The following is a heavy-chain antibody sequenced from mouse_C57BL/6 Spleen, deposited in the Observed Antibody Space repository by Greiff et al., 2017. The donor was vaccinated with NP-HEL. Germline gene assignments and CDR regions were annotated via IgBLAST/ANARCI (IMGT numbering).Heavy chain of an antibody. CDR2: ISDGGSYT. J-gene: IGHJ4*01. CDR1: GFTFSSYA. CDR3: ARDPDYYAMDY. Sequence: EVQVVESGGGLVKPGGSLKLSCAASGFTFSSYAMSWVRQTPEKRLEWVATISDGGSYTYYPDNVKGRFTISRDNAKNNLYLQMSHLKSEDTAMYYCARDPDYYAMDYWGQGTSVTVSS. V-gene: IGHV5-4*01.